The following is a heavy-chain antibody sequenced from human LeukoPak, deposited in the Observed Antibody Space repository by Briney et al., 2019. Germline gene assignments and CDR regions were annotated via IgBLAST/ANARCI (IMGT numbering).Heavy chain of an antibody. J-gene: IGHJ4*02. CDR1: GGSINSYY. V-gene: IGHV4-4*07. D-gene: IGHD6-19*01. Sequence: SETLSLTCTVSGGSINSYYWSWIRQPAGKALEWIGRIYISGSTNYNPSLMSRVTMSVDTSKNQFSLTLSSVTAADTAVYYCARDINYSSGWSLAFDYWGQGTLVTVSS. CDR3: ARDINYSSGWSLAFDY. CDR2: IYISGST.